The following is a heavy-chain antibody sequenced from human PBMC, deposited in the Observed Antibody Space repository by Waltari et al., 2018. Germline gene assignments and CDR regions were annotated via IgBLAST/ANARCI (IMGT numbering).Heavy chain of an antibody. CDR1: GFTFSSYS. CDR2: ISGGSSYK. V-gene: IGHV3-21*01. Sequence: EVQLVGSGGGLVKPGGSLRLSCAASGFTFSSYSMNWVRQAPGEGLEWGTAISGGSSYKYYADSVKGRVTITRDNVKNSLYRQMNSLRAEDTAVYYCAREWGVMIGTAGFYFDYWAQGTLVTVSS. D-gene: IGHD3-22*01. CDR3: AREWGVMIGTAGFYFDY. J-gene: IGHJ4*02.